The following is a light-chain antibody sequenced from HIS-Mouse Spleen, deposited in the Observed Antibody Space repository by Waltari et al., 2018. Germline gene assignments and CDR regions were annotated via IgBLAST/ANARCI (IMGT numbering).Light chain of an antibody. CDR2: EGS. V-gene: IGLV2-23*01. CDR1: SSDVGSYNL. CDR3: CSYAGSSTLV. J-gene: IGLJ2*01. Sequence: QSALTQPASVSGSPGQSITISCTGTSSDVGSYNLVSWYQQHPGKAPKLMIYEGSKRPSVVSNRFSGSKSGNTASRTISGLQAEDEADYYCCSYAGSSTLVFGGGTKLTVL.